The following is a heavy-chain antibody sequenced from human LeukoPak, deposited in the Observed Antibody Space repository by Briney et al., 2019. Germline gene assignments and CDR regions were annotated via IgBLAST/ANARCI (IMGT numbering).Heavy chain of an antibody. V-gene: IGHV1-69*04. CDR1: GGTFSSYA. CDR3: ARDRSSGWHNWFDP. D-gene: IGHD6-19*01. J-gene: IGHJ5*02. Sequence: SVKVSCKASGGTFSSYAISWVRQAPGQGLEWMGRIIPILGIANYAQKFQGRVTITADKSTSTAYMELSSLRSEDTAVYYCARDRSSGWHNWFDPWGQGTLITVSS. CDR2: IIPILGIA.